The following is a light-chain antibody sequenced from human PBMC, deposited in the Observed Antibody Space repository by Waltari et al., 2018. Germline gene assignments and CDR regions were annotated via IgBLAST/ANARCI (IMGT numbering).Light chain of an antibody. Sequence: DVQVTQSPSSLSASVGDRVTLTCGASQAIGTSLNWYQHKIGKVPQLLISAASSLQTGVPSRFSGRGAGTDFTLTISRLQPEDFTTYYCQQSYSRPRTFGQGTKLEI. V-gene: IGKV1-39*01. CDR3: QQSYSRPRT. J-gene: IGKJ1*01. CDR2: AAS. CDR1: QAIGTS.